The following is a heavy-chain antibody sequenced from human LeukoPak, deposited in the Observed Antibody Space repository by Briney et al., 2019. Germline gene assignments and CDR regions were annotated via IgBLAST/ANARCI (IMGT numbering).Heavy chain of an antibody. CDR3: ARGVVRGVKKAGFISHDY. J-gene: IGHJ4*02. CDR1: GYTFTGYY. CDR2: INPNSGGT. D-gene: IGHD3-10*01. V-gene: IGHV1-2*02. Sequence: GASVKVSCKASGYTFTGYYMHWVRQAPGQGLEWMGWINPNSGGTNYAQKFQGRVTMTRDTSISTAYMELSRLRSDDTAVYYCARGVVRGVKKAGFISHDYWGQGTLVTVSS.